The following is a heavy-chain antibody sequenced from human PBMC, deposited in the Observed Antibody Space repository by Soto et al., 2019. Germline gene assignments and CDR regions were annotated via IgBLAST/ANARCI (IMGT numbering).Heavy chain of an antibody. CDR2: IYHSGST. V-gene: IGHV4-30-2*01. Sequence: SETLALTCAVSGGSISSGGYSWSWIRQPPGKVLEWIGYIYHSGSTYYNPSLKSRVTISVDRSKNQFSLKLSSVTAADTAVYYCASVICGIGGDYWGHGTLVTDSS. CDR1: GGSISSGGYS. J-gene: IGHJ4*01. CDR3: ASVICGIGGDY. D-gene: IGHD2-21*01.